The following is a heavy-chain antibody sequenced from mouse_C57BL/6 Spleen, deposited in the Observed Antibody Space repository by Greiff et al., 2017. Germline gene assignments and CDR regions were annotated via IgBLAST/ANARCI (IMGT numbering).Heavy chain of an antibody. CDR2: IWGDGST. V-gene: IGHV2-3*01. CDR3: TKPNRYYYGSSYWYFDV. J-gene: IGHJ1*03. CDR1: GFSLTSYG. D-gene: IGHD1-1*01. Sequence: QVQLKQSGPGLVAPSQSLSITCTVSGFSLTSYGVSWVRQPPGKGLEWLGGIWGDGSTNYHSALISRLSISKDNSKSQVFLKLNSLQTDDTATYYCTKPNRYYYGSSYWYFDVWGTGTTVTVSS.